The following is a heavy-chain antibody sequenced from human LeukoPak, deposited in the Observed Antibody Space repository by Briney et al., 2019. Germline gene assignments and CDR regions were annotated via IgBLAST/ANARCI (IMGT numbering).Heavy chain of an antibody. Sequence: ASVKVSCKASGYPFTGYYLHWVRQAPGQGLEWMGWINPNSGGTNYAQNFQGRVTMTRDTSISTAYMELSRLRSDDTAVYYCARVCYGGGSTESFDIWGQGTMVTVSS. CDR1: GYPFTGYY. CDR2: INPNSGGT. D-gene: IGHD2-21*01. CDR3: ARVCYGGGSTESFDI. J-gene: IGHJ3*02. V-gene: IGHV1-2*02.